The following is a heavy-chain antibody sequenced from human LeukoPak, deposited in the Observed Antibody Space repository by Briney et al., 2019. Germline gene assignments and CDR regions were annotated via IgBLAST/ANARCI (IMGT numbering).Heavy chain of an antibody. Sequence: GGSLRLSCAASGFTVSSNYMSWVRQAPGKGLEWVSVIYSGGSTYYADSVKGRFTISRDNSKNTLYLQMNSLRAEDTAVYYCARESEGGTGTSCPDYWGQGTLVTVSS. D-gene: IGHD2-2*01. CDR2: IYSGGST. V-gene: IGHV3-53*01. CDR1: GFTVSSNY. CDR3: ARESEGGTGTSCPDY. J-gene: IGHJ4*02.